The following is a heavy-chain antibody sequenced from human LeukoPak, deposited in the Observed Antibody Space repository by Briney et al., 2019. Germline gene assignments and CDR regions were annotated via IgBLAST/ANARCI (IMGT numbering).Heavy chain of an antibody. V-gene: IGHV3-53*01. CDR1: GFTVGSNY. D-gene: IGHD2-2*01. CDR2: IYSGCST. CDR3: ARDPEGDCSSTSCYEDSDY. Sequence: GGSLRLSCAASGFTVGSNYMSWVRQAPGKGLEWVSVIYSGCSTYYADSVKGRFTISRDNSKNTLYLQMNSLRAEDTAVYYCARDPEGDCSSTSCYEDSDYWGQGTLVTVSS. J-gene: IGHJ4*02.